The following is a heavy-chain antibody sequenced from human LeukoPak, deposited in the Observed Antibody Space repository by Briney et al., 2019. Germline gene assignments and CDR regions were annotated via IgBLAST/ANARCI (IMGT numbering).Heavy chain of an antibody. V-gene: IGHV1-8*02. CDR3: ARVSPQSYALTYYYYYYYMDV. CDR2: MNPNSGNT. CDR1: GYTFTSYD. D-gene: IGHD4/OR15-4a*01. J-gene: IGHJ6*03. Sequence: GASVKVSCKASGYTFTSYDINWVRQATGQGLEWMGWMNPNSGNTGYAQKLQGRVTMTTDTSTSTAYMELRSLRSDDTAVYYCARVSPQSYALTYYYYYYYMDVWGKGTTVTISS.